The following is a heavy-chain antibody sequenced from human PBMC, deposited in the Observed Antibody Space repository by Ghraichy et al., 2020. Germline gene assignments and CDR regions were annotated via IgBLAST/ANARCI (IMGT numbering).Heavy chain of an antibody. CDR3: ARGPPPVRTIFGVVIGWFDP. V-gene: IGHV4-34*01. J-gene: IGHJ5*02. CDR1: GGSFSGYY. CDR2: INHSGST. D-gene: IGHD3-3*01. Sequence: SETLSLTCAVYGGSFSGYYWSWIRQPPGKGLEWIGEINHSGSTNYNPSLKSRVTISVDTSKNQFSLKLSSVTAADTAVYYCARGPPPVRTIFGVVIGWFDPWGQGTLVTVSS.